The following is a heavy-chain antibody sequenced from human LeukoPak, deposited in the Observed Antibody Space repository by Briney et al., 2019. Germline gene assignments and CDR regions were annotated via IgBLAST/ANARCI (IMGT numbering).Heavy chain of an antibody. V-gene: IGHV3-23*01. CDR1: GFTFSSYA. CDR3: AKEGRIYYDFWSGYPYYMDV. Sequence: GGSLRLSCAASGFTFSSYAMSWVRQAPGKGLEWVSVISGSGGSTYYADSVKGRFTISRDNSKNTLYLQMNSLRAEDTAVYYCAKEGRIYYDFWSGYPYYMDVWGKGTTVTVSS. CDR2: ISGSGGST. J-gene: IGHJ6*03. D-gene: IGHD3-3*01.